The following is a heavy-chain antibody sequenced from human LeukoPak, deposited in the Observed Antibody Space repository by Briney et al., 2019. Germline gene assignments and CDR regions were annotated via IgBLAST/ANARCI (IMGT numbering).Heavy chain of an antibody. CDR1: GFSFSRYC. CDR3: ARGVYGGNTNWFDP. CDR2: INTDGRSR. Sequence: GGSLRLSCAASGFSFSRYCIQWVRRAPGEGRVGVSRINTDGRSRSYADSVKGRFTISRDNAKNTLYLQMNSLRAEDTALYYCARGVYGGNTNWFDPWGQGTLVTVSS. J-gene: IGHJ5*02. D-gene: IGHD4-23*01. V-gene: IGHV3-74*01.